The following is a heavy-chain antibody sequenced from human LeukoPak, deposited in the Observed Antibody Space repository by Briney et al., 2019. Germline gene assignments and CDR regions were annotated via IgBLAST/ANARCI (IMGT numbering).Heavy chain of an antibody. Sequence: GGSLRLSCAASGFTFSSYCMSWVRQAPGKGLEWVANIKQDGSEKYYVDSVKGRFTISRDNAKNSLYLQMNSLRAEDTAVYYCARDPDYGGNPGDFDYWGQGTLVTVSS. CDR1: GFTFSSYC. CDR2: IKQDGSEK. V-gene: IGHV3-7*01. D-gene: IGHD4-23*01. J-gene: IGHJ4*02. CDR3: ARDPDYGGNPGDFDY.